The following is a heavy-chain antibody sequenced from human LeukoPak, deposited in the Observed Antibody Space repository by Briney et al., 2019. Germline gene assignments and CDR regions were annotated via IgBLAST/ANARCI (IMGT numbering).Heavy chain of an antibody. J-gene: IGHJ4*02. Sequence: PGGSLRLSCVVSGFTFSRCWMSWVRQAPGKGLEWVSAISGSGGSTYYADSVKGRFTISRDNSKNTLYLQMNSLRAEDTAVYYCAKDHIDSSAQDEVPFDYWGQGTLVTVSS. CDR3: AKDHIDSSAQDEVPFDY. CDR1: GFTFSRCW. CDR2: ISGSGGST. V-gene: IGHV3-23*01. D-gene: IGHD3-22*01.